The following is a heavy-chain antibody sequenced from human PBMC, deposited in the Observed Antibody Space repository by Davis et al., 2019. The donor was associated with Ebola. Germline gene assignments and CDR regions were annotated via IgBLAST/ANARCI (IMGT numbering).Heavy chain of an antibody. D-gene: IGHD2-15*01. V-gene: IGHV3-9*01. CDR1: GFTFDDYA. Sequence: PGGSLRLSCAASGFTFDDYAMHWVRQAPGKGLEWVSGISWNSGSIGYADSVKGRFTISRDNAKNSLYLQMNSLRAEDTALYYCAKPLADFDAFYIWGQGTMVTVSS. CDR3: AKPLADFDAFYI. CDR2: ISWNSGSI. J-gene: IGHJ3*02.